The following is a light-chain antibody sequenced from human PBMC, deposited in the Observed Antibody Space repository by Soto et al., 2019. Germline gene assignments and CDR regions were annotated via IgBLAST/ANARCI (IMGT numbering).Light chain of an antibody. J-gene: IGLJ3*02. CDR2: AVS. Sequence: QSVLTQPRSVSGSPGQSVTISCTGTNSDVGAYTFVSWYQQLPGKAPKLIISAVSYRPSGVPDRFSGSKSGNTASLTISGLQTEDEADYCGFSYPGSEMWVYGGGTKVTVL. CDR3: FSYPGSEMWV. V-gene: IGLV2-11*01. CDR1: NSDVGAYTF.